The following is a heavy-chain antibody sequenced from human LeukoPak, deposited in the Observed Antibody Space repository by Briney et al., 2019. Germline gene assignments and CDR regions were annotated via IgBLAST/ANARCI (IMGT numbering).Heavy chain of an antibody. Sequence: SQTLSLTCTVSGGSISSGSYYWGWIRQPPGKGLEWIGSNYYSGSTYYNPSLKSRVTISVDTPKNQFSLKLSSVTAADTAVYYCAGCRSGKALGLRFSHYYYMDVWGKGTTVTVSS. V-gene: IGHV4-39*01. CDR3: AGCRSGKALGLRFSHYYYMDV. D-gene: IGHD5-12*01. CDR2: NYYSGST. CDR1: GGSISSGSYY. J-gene: IGHJ6*03.